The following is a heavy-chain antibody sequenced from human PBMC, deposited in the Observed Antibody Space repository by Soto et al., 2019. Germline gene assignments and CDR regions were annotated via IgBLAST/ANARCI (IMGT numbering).Heavy chain of an antibody. V-gene: IGHV3-23*01. Sequence: PGGSLRLSCAASGFTFSSYGMSWVRQAPGKGLEWVSAISGSGGSTYYADSVKGRFTISRDNSKNTLYLQMNSLRAEDTAVYYCAKDLLPGGYTYGRREPFDYWGQGTLLTVSS. CDR1: GFTFSSYG. CDR3: AKDLLPGGYTYGRREPFDY. CDR2: ISGSGGST. J-gene: IGHJ4*02. D-gene: IGHD5-18*01.